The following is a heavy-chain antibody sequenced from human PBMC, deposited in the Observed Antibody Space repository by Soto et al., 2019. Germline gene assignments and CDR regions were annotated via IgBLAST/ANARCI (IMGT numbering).Heavy chain of an antibody. D-gene: IGHD5-12*01. CDR2: IIPILGIA. J-gene: IGHJ3*02. Sequence: QVQLVQSGAEVKKPGSSVKVSCKASGGTFSSYTISWVRQAPGQGLEWMGRIIPILGIANYAQKLQGRVTITADKSTSTAYMELSSLRSEDTAVYYCARDPSGYDSGIDAFDIWGQGTMVTVSS. CDR3: ARDPSGYDSGIDAFDI. CDR1: GGTFSSYT. V-gene: IGHV1-69*08.